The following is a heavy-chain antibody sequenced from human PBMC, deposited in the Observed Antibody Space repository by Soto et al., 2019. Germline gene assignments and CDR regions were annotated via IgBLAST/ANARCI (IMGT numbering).Heavy chain of an antibody. D-gene: IGHD6-6*01. J-gene: IGHJ6*02. CDR1: GYSFTSYW. CDR2: IYPGDSDT. CDR3: ARRGIAARNYYYYGMDV. V-gene: IGHV5-51*01. Sequence: PGESLKISCKGSGYSFTSYWIGWVRQMPGKGLEWMGIIYPGDSDTRYSPSFQGQVTISADKSISTAYLQWSSLKASDTAMYYCARRGIAARNYYYYGMDVWGQGTTVTAP.